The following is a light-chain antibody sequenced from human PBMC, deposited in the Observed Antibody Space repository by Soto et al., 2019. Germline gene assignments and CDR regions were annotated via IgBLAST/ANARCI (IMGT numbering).Light chain of an antibody. Sequence: QSALTQPASVSGSPGQSITISCTGTSSDVGGYNYVSWYQQHPGKAPKLIIFEVSDRPSGVSNRFSGSKSGNTASLTISGLQADDEADYYCSSFSSSNTLYVFGTGTKLTVL. CDR2: EVS. V-gene: IGLV2-14*01. CDR1: SSDVGGYNY. J-gene: IGLJ1*01. CDR3: SSFSSSNTLYV.